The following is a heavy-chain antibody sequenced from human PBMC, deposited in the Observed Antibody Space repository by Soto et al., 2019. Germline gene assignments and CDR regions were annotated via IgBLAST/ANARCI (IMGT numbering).Heavy chain of an antibody. Sequence: EVQLLDSGGGLVQPGGSLRLSCAASGFTFSSYDMSWVRQAPGKGLEGVSSVSGSADVTYYADSVKGRFTISRDNSKNTLYLQMNSLRAEDTAVYYCAKHHGSGSHYKGFHYWGQGTLVTVSS. D-gene: IGHD3-10*01. CDR3: AKHHGSGSHYKGFHY. J-gene: IGHJ4*02. V-gene: IGHV3-23*01. CDR1: GFTFSSYD. CDR2: VSGSADVT.